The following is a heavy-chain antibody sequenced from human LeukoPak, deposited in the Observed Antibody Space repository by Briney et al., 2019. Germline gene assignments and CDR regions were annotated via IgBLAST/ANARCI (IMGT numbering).Heavy chain of an antibody. Sequence: GGSLRLSCAASGFTFSSYSMNWVRQAPGKGLEWVSSISSSSSYVYYADSVKGRFTISRDNAKNSLYLQMNSLRAEDTAVYYCARGGGLQWRGGFHRKYYYYYMDVWGKGTTVTVSS. CDR1: GFTFSSYS. CDR3: ARGGGLQWRGGFHRKYYYYYMDV. J-gene: IGHJ6*03. CDR2: ISSSSSYV. D-gene: IGHD6-19*01. V-gene: IGHV3-21*01.